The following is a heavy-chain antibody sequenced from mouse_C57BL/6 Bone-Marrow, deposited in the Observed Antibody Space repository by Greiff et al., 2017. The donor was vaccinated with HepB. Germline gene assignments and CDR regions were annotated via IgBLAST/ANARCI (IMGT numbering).Heavy chain of an antibody. V-gene: IGHV5-15*01. J-gene: IGHJ1*03. D-gene: IGHD1-1*01. Sequence: EVQGVESGGGLVQPGGSLKLSCAASGFTFSDYGMAWVRQAPRKGPEWVAFISNLAYSIYYADTVTGRFTISRENAKNTRYLEMSSLRSEDTAMYYCARHGSSYGGWYFDVWGTGTTVTVSS. CDR2: ISNLAYSI. CDR1: GFTFSDYG. CDR3: ARHGSSYGGWYFDV.